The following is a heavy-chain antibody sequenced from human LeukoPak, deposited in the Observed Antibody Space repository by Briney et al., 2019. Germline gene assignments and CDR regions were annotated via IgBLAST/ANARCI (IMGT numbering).Heavy chain of an antibody. CDR2: IWYDGSNK. V-gene: IGHV3-33*01. D-gene: IGHD5-24*01. CDR1: GFTFSSYG. J-gene: IGHJ4*02. CDR3: ARDPRDGYTYYFDY. Sequence: GGSLRLSCAASGFTFSSYGMHWVRQAPGKGLEWVAVIWYDGSNKYYADSVKGRFTTSRDNSKNTLYLQMNSLRAEDTAVYYCARDPRDGYTYYFDYWGQGTLVTVSS.